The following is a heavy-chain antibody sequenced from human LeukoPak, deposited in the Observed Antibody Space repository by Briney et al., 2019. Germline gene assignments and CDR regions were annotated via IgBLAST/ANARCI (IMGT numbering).Heavy chain of an antibody. CDR3: ASGGEYQGDYMDV. CDR1: GFTFSSYG. Sequence: GGSPRLSCAASGFTFSSYGMHWVRQAPGKGLEWVAVISYDGSNKYYADSVKGRFTISRDNSKNTLYLQMNSLRAEDTAVYYCASGGEYQGDYMDVWGKGTTVTVSS. V-gene: IGHV3-30*03. CDR2: ISYDGSNK. D-gene: IGHD2-2*01. J-gene: IGHJ6*03.